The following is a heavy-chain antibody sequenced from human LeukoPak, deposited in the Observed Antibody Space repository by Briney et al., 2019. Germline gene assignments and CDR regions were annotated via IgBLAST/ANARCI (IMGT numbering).Heavy chain of an antibody. Sequence: GASVKVSCKASGYTFTSYGISWVRQAPGQGLEWMGWITPFNGNTNYAQKFQDRVTITRDRSMSTAYMELSSLRSEDTAMYYCASPIAEYYDSSGYSDDAFDIWGQGTMVTVSS. CDR2: ITPFNGNT. J-gene: IGHJ3*02. CDR3: ASPIAEYYDSSGYSDDAFDI. D-gene: IGHD3-22*01. CDR1: GYTFTSYG. V-gene: IGHV1-45*02.